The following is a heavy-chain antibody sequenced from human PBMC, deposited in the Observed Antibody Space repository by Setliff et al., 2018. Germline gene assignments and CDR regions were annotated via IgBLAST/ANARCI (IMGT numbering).Heavy chain of an antibody. Sequence: SETLSLTCTVSGDSISSGYYYWAWIRQTPGKGLEWVGSLSFAGDAYYNPSLKSRVTMSLDTSKNQFSLRVKSVTAADTALYYCRLWSHDYHNDYWGQGTLVTVS. CDR3: RLWSHDYHNDY. J-gene: IGHJ4*02. V-gene: IGHV4-39*07. D-gene: IGHD3-16*01. CDR1: GDSISSGYYY. CDR2: LSFAGDA.